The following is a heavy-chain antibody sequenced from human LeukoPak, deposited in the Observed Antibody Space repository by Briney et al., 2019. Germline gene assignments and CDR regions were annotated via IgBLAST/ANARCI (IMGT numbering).Heavy chain of an antibody. CDR3: AKDPLNTVMVSPTFDY. Sequence: GGSLRLSCVVSGFPFSSYAMSWVRQAPGKELEWVSGISGSGDDTYYAASVKGRFIVSRDTSKNTLYLQMNSLRAEDTAVYYCAKDPLNTVMVSPTFDYWGQGTLVTVSS. D-gene: IGHD5-18*01. CDR1: GFPFSSYA. V-gene: IGHV3-23*01. J-gene: IGHJ4*02. CDR2: ISGSGDDT.